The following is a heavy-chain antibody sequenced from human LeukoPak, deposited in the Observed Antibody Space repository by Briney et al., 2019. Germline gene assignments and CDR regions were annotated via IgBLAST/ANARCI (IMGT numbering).Heavy chain of an antibody. V-gene: IGHV4-61*01. J-gene: IGHJ4*02. CDR1: GGSVSSGSYY. CDR2: IYYSGST. CDR3: ASSSGELLVGPQIDY. D-gene: IGHD1-26*01. Sequence: ASETLSLTCTVSGGSVSSGSYYWSWIQQPPGKGLEWIGYIYYSGSTNYNPSLKSRVTISVDTSKNQFSLKLSSVTAADTAVYYCASSSGELLVGPQIDYWGQGTLVTVPS.